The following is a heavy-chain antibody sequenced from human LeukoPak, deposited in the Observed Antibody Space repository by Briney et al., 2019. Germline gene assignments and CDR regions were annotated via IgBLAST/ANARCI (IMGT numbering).Heavy chain of an antibody. D-gene: IGHD3-10*01. CDR3: ARHYGSGKNWFDP. Sequence: SETLSLTCTVSGGSISSYYWSWIRQPPGKGLEWIGEINHSGSTNYNPSLKSRVTISVDTSKNQFSLKLSSVTAADTAVYYCARHYGSGKNWFDPWGQGTLVTVSS. CDR2: INHSGST. J-gene: IGHJ5*02. V-gene: IGHV4-34*01. CDR1: GGSISSYY.